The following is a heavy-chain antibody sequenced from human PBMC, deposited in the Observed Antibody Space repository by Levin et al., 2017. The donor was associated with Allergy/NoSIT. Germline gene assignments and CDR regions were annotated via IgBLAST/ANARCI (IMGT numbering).Heavy chain of an antibody. D-gene: IGHD4-17*01. CDR1: GGSISSGGYS. CDR2: IYQSGNT. J-gene: IGHJ3*02. V-gene: IGHV4-30-2*01. Sequence: SETLSLTCAVSGGSISSGGYSWSWIRQPPGTGLEWIGYIYQSGNTYSNPSLKSRVTISVDRSKNQFSLKLSSVTAADTAVYYCAKYGDYLAFDIWGQGTMVTVSS. CDR3: AKYGDYLAFDI.